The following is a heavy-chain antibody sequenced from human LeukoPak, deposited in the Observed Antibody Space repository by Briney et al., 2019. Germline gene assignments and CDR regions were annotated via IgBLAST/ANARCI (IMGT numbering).Heavy chain of an antibody. CDR2: IKKDGSEK. CDR1: GFTSSTYW. V-gene: IGHV3-7*01. D-gene: IGHD3-22*01. CDR3: ARDSISAYYDSSGALDY. J-gene: IGHJ4*02. Sequence: GGSLRPSCAASGFTSSTYWMTWVRQAPGKGLEWVATIKKDGSEKYYVDSVKGRFIISRDNAKNSLYLQMNSLRAEDTAVYYCARDSISAYYDSSGALDYWGQGTLVTVSS.